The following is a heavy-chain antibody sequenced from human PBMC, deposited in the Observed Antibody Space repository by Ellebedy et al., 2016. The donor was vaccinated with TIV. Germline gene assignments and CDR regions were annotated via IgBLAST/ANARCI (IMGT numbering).Heavy chain of an antibody. Sequence: GESLKISCAASGFTFSSYWMSWVRQAPGKGLEWVANIKEDGSEKYYVDSVKGRFTTSRDNAKDSLDLQVNSLRAEDTAVYYCARGWYDSGWYPDAFDIWGQGTMVTVSS. D-gene: IGHD6-19*01. J-gene: IGHJ3*02. CDR1: GFTFSSYW. CDR2: IKEDGSEK. V-gene: IGHV3-7*01. CDR3: ARGWYDSGWYPDAFDI.